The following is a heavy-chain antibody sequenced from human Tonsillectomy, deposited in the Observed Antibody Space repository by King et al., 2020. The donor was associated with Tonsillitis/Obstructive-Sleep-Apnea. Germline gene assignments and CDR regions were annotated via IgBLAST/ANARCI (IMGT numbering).Heavy chain of an antibody. V-gene: IGHV3-15*01. J-gene: IGHJ5*02. CDR2: IKSKIDGGTI. CDR3: TTDRWFDP. Sequence: VQLVESGGGLAKPGESLRLSCAASGFTFSNAWMSWVRQAPGKGLEWVGRIKSKIDGGTIDYAVPVKGRFTISRDDSKNTLYLQVNSLKSEDTAVYYCTTDRWFDPWGQGTLVTVSS. CDR1: GFTFSNAW.